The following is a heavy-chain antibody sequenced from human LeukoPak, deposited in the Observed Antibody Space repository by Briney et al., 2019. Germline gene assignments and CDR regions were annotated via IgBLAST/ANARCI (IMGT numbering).Heavy chain of an antibody. D-gene: IGHD1-26*01. CDR3: ARDLAKGRYFDY. V-gene: IGHV3-33*08. J-gene: IGHJ4*02. Sequence: GGSLRLSCAASGFTFSSYSMNWVRQAPGKGLEWVAVIWFDGSKIYYTDSVKGRFTISRDNSKNTLFLQMNSLRAEDSGVYYCARDLAKGRYFDYWGQGTLVTVSS. CDR2: IWFDGSKI. CDR1: GFTFSSYS.